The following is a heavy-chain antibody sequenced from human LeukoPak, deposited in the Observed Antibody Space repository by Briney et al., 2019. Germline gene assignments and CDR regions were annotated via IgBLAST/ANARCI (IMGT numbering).Heavy chain of an antibody. V-gene: IGHV4-34*01. J-gene: IGHJ6*03. D-gene: IGHD5-18*01. CDR3: ARGVVDTAMYSYYYYYMDV. CDR2: INHSGST. Sequence: SETLSLTCAVYVDSFSVYYWSWIRQPPRKGLECIGEINHSGSTNYNPSLKSRVTISVDKSKKQFSVKLSSVTAADTAVYYCARGVVDTAMYSYYYYYMDVWGKGSTVAVSS. CDR1: VDSFSVYY.